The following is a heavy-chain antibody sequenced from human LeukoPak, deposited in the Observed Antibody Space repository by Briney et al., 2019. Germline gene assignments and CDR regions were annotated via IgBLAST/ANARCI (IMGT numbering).Heavy chain of an antibody. D-gene: IGHD2-15*01. J-gene: IGHJ4*02. CDR1: GFTFSRYS. CDR2: IWFDGSNK. CDR3: AVSPHCSGGSCYSGW. Sequence: GGSLRLSCAASGFTFSRYSMHWVRQAPGKGLEWVAVIWFDGSNKYYADSVRGRFTISRDNAKNSLYLQMSSLRAEDTAVYYCAVSPHCSGGSCYSGWWGQGTLVTVSS. V-gene: IGHV3-33*03.